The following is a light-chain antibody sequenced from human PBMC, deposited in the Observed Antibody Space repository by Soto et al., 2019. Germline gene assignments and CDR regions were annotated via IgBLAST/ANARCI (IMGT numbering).Light chain of an antibody. J-gene: IGLJ3*02. CDR3: ASWDDSLNGWV. Sequence: VLTQPPSASGTPGQRVPNSCSGSSSNIGSKTVNWYQQVPGTAPKLLIHSNNQRPSGVPDRFSGSKSGTSASLAISGLQSEDEADYYCASWDDSLNGWVFGGGTKLTVL. CDR1: SSNIGSKT. CDR2: SNN. V-gene: IGLV1-44*01.